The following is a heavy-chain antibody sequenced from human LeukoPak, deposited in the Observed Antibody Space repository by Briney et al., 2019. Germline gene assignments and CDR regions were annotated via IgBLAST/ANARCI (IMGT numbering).Heavy chain of an antibody. D-gene: IGHD4-17*01. CDR3: ATDNDYGDSFDY. CDR1: GYTFTSYG. Sequence: ASVKVSCKASGYTFTSYGISWVRQAPGQGLEWMGGFDPEDGETIYAQKFQGRVTMTEDTSTDTAYMELSSLRSEDTAVYYCATDNDYGDSFDYWGQGTLVTVSS. CDR2: FDPEDGET. V-gene: IGHV1-24*01. J-gene: IGHJ4*02.